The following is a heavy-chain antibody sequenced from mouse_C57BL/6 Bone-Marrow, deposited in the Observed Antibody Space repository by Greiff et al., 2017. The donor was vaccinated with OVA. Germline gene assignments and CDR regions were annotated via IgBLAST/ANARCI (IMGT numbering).Heavy chain of an antibody. CDR3: ERHQLGREGDY. J-gene: IGHJ4*01. V-gene: IGHV5-6*01. Sequence: EVKLVESGGDLVKPGGSLKLSCAASGFTFSSYGMSWVRQTPDKRLEWVATISSGGSYTYSPDSMKGRFTISRDNAKNTLYLQISSLKSEDTAMYYCERHQLGREGDYWGQGTSVTVSS. CDR2: ISSGGSYT. CDR1: GFTFSSYG. D-gene: IGHD4-1*02.